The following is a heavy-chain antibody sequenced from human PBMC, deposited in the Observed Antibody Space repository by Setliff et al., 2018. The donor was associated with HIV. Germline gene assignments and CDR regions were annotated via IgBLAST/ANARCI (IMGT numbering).Heavy chain of an antibody. J-gene: IGHJ4*02. CDR2: MNPNSGNT. CDR1: GYTFTSYD. CDR3: ARGQRIAVAGLYYFDS. D-gene: IGHD6-19*01. V-gene: IGHV1-8*02. Sequence: ASVKVSCKASGYTFTSYDINWVRQATGQGLEWMGWMNPNSGNTGYAQKFQGRVTMTRNTSISTAYMELSSLRSEDTAVYYCARGQRIAVAGLYYFDSWGQGTLVTVSS.